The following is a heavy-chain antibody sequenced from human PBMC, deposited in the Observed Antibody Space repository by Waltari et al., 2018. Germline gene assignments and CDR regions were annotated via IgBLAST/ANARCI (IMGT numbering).Heavy chain of an antibody. CDR2: IIPSLCAA. Sequence: QVQLVQSGAEVKKPGSSVKVSCKAYGGPFRSYAIRWVRQAPGPGLEWMGGIIPSLCAANYAQKVQGRVTVTTDESTSTAYMELSRLRSEDTAVYYWAGYYGSYYYYDMDVWGKGTTVTVSS. CDR3: AGYYGSYYYYDMDV. CDR1: GGPFRSYA. D-gene: IGHD3-10*01. V-gene: IGHV1-69*05. J-gene: IGHJ6*03.